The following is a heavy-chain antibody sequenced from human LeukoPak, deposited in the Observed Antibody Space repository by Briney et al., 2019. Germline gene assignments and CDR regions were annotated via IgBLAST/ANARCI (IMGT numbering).Heavy chain of an antibody. CDR3: VKVGTSGWPGPYYFDY. V-gene: IGHV3-64D*06. CDR1: VFSFTYYA. J-gene: IGHJ4*02. Sequence: GGSLRLSCSASVFSFTYYAMHWVRQAPGKELEYVSAIHNNGGTTFYADSVKGRFTISRDNFKNTLSLQMSSLRPEDTAVYYCVKVGTSGWPGPYYFDYWGQGTLVTVSS. D-gene: IGHD6-19*01. CDR2: IHNNGGTT.